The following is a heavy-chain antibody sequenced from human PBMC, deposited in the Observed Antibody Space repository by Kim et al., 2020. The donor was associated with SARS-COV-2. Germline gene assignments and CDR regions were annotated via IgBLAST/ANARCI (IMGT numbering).Heavy chain of an antibody. CDR1: GFTFDDYA. Sequence: GGSLRLSCAASGFTFDDYAMHWVRQAPGKGLEWVSGISWNSGSIGYADSVKGRFTISRDNAKNSQYLQMNSLRAEDTALYYCAKVRRFGSFYYYYGMDVWGQGTTVTVSS. V-gene: IGHV3-9*01. J-gene: IGHJ6*02. CDR3: AKVRRFGSFYYYYGMDV. D-gene: IGHD1-26*01. CDR2: ISWNSGSI.